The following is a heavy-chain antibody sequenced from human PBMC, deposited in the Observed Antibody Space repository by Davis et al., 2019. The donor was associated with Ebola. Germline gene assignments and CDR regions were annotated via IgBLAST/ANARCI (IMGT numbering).Heavy chain of an antibody. J-gene: IGHJ4*02. D-gene: IGHD3-22*01. V-gene: IGHV4-34*01. Sequence: MPSETLSLTCAVYGGSFSGYYWSWIRQPPGKGLEWIGEINHSGSTNYNPSLKSRVTISVDTSKNQFSLKLSSVTAADTAVYYCASHSSGYPVDYCGQGTLVTVSS. CDR3: ASHSSGYPVDY. CDR2: INHSGST. CDR1: GGSFSGYY.